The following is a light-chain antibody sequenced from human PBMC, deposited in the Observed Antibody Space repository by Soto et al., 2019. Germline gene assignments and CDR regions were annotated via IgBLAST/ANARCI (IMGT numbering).Light chain of an antibody. CDR2: DAS. CDR1: QDIDIN. Sequence: DIVMTQSPATLSVSPGERATLSCRASQDIDINIAWYQQKPGQSPTLLIYDASTRASGLPARFSGSGSGAAFNLTISGLQSDDFAEYYCQQYDKWPGTFGQGTLVDTK. J-gene: IGKJ1*01. CDR3: QQYDKWPGT. V-gene: IGKV3-15*01.